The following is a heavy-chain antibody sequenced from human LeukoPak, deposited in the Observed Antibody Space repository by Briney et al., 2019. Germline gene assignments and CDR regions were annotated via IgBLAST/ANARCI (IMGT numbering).Heavy chain of an antibody. V-gene: IGHV4-59*08. J-gene: IGHJ4*02. CDR1: GGTLSGYY. D-gene: IGHD5-18*01. CDR3: ARHRYGFGYGFGFDD. Sequence: SETLSLTCTVSGGTLSGYYWSWIRQPPGRELEWIGYIYYSGSTSYGPSLKSRVTISIDTSRKQFSLKLISVTAAVTAVYYCARHRYGFGYGFGFDDWGQGTLVTVSS. CDR2: IYYSGST.